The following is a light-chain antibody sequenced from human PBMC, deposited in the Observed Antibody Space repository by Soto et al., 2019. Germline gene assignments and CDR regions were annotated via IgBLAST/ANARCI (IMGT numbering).Light chain of an antibody. J-gene: IGKJ3*01. V-gene: IGKV3-20*01. Sequence: EIVLMQSPGTLYLSPREVATLSCRASQSVNNNYLAWYHQRPGQAPTVLIFDTSRRATGVPDRFSGSGSGTDFTLRISRVEPDDFAVYYCQQYGSSQFTFGPGTKVNIK. CDR3: QQYGSSQFT. CDR1: QSVNNNY. CDR2: DTS.